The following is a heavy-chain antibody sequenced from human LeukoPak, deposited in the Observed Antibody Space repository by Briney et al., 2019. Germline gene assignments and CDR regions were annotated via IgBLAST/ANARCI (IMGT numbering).Heavy chain of an antibody. D-gene: IGHD3-3*02. CDR2: IYFTGNS. V-gene: IGHV4-59*02. CDR1: GAPVSLYY. CDR3: ASLHIRHLTLEV. J-gene: IGHJ6*02. Sequence: PSETLSLTSSFSGAPVSLYYWSWIRQPPGKGLEWIGYIYFTGNSNYNSTLKSRVNMAIDTSKKQLSLNLSAVTAADTAVYYCASLHIRHLTLEVWDRGTTVTVSS.